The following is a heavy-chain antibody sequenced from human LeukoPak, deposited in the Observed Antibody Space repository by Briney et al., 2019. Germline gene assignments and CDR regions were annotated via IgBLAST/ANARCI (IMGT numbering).Heavy chain of an antibody. V-gene: IGHV3-11*06. CDR2: ISSSGSYT. Sequence: PGGTLRLSCAASGFTFSDYYMSWIRQAPGKGLEWVSYISSSGSYTNSAASVKGRFTNSSKNAKNSLYLQVYSLRAEDTAVYYCARGTGTTAYFDYWGQGTLVTVSS. CDR1: GFTFSDYY. CDR3: ARGTGTTAYFDY. D-gene: IGHD1-1*01. J-gene: IGHJ4*02.